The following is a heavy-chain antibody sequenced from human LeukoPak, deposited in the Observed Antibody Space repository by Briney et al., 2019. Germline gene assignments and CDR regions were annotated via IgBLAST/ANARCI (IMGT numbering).Heavy chain of an antibody. Sequence: SETLSLTCTVSGGSISSYYWSWIRQPAGKGLEWIGRIYTSGSTNYNPSLKSRVTMLVDTSKNQFSLKLSSVTAADTAVYYCARGLGYSYESNWFDPWGQGTLVTVSP. CDR1: GGSISSYY. V-gene: IGHV4-4*07. CDR2: IYTSGST. J-gene: IGHJ5*02. CDR3: ARGLGYSYESNWFDP. D-gene: IGHD5-18*01.